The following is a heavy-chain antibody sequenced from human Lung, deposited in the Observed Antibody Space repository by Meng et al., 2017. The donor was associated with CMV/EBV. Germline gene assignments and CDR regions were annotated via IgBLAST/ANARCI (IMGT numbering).Heavy chain of an antibody. D-gene: IGHD2-2*02. V-gene: IGHV1-18*01. J-gene: IGHJ6*02. Sequence: SVXVSXXASGYTFTSYYINWVRQAPGQGLEWMGRISAYNGNTSYAQKLQGRVTMTTDTSTSTANMELRSLRSDDTAVYYCAREGYCSSTSCYTSRYYYYYGMDVWGQGXTVTVSS. CDR1: GYTFTSYY. CDR2: ISAYNGNT. CDR3: AREGYCSSTSCYTSRYYYYYGMDV.